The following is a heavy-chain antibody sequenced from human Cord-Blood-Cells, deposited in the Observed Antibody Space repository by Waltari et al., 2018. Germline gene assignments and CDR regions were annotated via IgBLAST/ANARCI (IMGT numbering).Heavy chain of an antibody. Sequence: QVQLPQSGPGLVKPSHTLSLTCAISGDSVSSHSAAWNWLRQSQSRGLEWPGRTYYRSKWYNDYAVSVKSRITINPDTSKNQFSLQLNSVTPEDTAVYYCARDLSYSSSSWFDPWGQGTLVTVSS. V-gene: IGHV6-1*01. CDR1: GDSVSSHSAA. CDR2: TYYRSKWYN. D-gene: IGHD6-6*01. CDR3: ARDLSYSSSSWFDP. J-gene: IGHJ5*02.